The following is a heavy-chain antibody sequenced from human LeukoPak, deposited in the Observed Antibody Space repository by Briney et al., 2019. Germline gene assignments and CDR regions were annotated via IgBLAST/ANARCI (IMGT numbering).Heavy chain of an antibody. CDR3: ARVRCSSTSCYSRDAFDI. V-gene: IGHV1-8*03. Sequence: GASVKVSCKASGYTFTSYDINWVRQATGQGLEWMGWMNPNSGNTGYAQKFQGRVTITRNTSISTAYMELSSLRSEDTAVYYCARVRCSSTSCYSRDAFDIWGQGTMVTVSS. CDR2: MNPNSGNT. D-gene: IGHD2-2*02. J-gene: IGHJ3*02. CDR1: GYTFTSYD.